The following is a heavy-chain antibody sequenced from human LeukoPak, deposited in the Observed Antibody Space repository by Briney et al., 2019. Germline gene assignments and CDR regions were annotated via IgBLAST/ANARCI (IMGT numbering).Heavy chain of an antibody. CDR2: IKQDGSEK. D-gene: IGHD3-3*01. V-gene: IGHV3-7*01. Sequence: GGSPRLSCAASGFTFSSYWMSWVRQAPGKGLEWVANIKQDGSEKYYVDSVKGRFTISRDNAKNSLYLQMNSLRAEDTAVYYCARDGNADYDFWSGDLDYWGQGTLVTVSS. J-gene: IGHJ4*02. CDR1: GFTFSSYW. CDR3: ARDGNADYDFWSGDLDY.